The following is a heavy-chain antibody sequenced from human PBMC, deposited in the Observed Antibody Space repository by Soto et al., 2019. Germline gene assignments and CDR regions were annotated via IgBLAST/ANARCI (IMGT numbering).Heavy chain of an antibody. J-gene: IGHJ6*02. D-gene: IGHD6-6*01. CDR1: GFTFSSYA. CDR2: ISSNGGST. Sequence: LRLSCSASGFTFSSYAMHWVRQAPGKGLEYVSAISSNGGSTYYADSVKGRFTISRDNSKNTLYLQMSSLRAEDTAVYYCVSSGQYSSSAARAYYYYYYGMDVWGQGTTVTVYS. CDR3: VSSGQYSSSAARAYYYYYYGMDV. V-gene: IGHV3-64D*06.